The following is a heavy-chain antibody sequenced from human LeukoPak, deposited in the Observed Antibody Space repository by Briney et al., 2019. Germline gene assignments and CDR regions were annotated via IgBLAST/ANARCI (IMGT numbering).Heavy chain of an antibody. CDR3: ARGPRLTYPLPPDY. Sequence: PSETLSLTCAVYGGSLSGYYWSWIRQPPGKGLEWIGEINHSGSTNYNPSLKSRVTISVDTSKNQFSLKLSSVTAADTAVYYCARGPRLTYPLPPDYWGQGTLVTVSS. V-gene: IGHV4-34*01. J-gene: IGHJ4*02. CDR2: INHSGST. D-gene: IGHD1-26*01. CDR1: GGSLSGYY.